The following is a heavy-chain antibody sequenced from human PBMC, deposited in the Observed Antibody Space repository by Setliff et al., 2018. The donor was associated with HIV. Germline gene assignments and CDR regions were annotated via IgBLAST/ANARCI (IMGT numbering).Heavy chain of an antibody. CDR2: IYPGDSDT. CDR3: ASSAGAVPTTAPYGDYYYYFYMDV. J-gene: IGHJ6*03. Sequence: GESLKISCKGSGYSFTSYWIGWVRQMPGKGLEWMGIIYPGDSDTRYSPSFQGQVTISADKSISTAYLQWSSLKASDTAIYYCASSAGAVPTTAPYGDYYYYFYMDVWGKGTTVTVSS. V-gene: IGHV5-51*01. CDR1: GYSFTSYW. D-gene: IGHD1-1*01.